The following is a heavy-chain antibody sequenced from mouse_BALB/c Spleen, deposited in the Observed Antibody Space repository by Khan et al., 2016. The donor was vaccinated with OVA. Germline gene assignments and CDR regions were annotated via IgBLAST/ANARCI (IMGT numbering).Heavy chain of an antibody. CDR1: GYTFTNYR. CDR3: ANETTYWYFDV. D-gene: IGHD2-1*01. V-gene: IGHV9-1*02. Sequence: QIQLVQSGPELKKPGETVKISCKASGYTFTNYRMNWMKQAPGKGLKWMGWINTYTGEPTYADDFRGRFAFSLETSASTTYLQINNLKDEDMTTYFCANETTYWYFDVWGAGTTVTVSS. CDR2: INTYTGEP. J-gene: IGHJ1*01.